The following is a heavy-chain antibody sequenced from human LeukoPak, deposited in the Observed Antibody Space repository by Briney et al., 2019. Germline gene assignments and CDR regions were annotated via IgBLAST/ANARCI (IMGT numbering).Heavy chain of an antibody. V-gene: IGHV3-48*03. Sequence: LSLTCTVSGGSISSYHWNWIRQPPGKGLEWVSYISSSGSTIYYADSVKGRFTISRDNAKNSLYLQMNSLRAADTAVYYCAELGITMIGGVWGKGTTVTISS. J-gene: IGHJ6*04. D-gene: IGHD3-10*02. CDR2: ISSSGSTI. CDR3: AELGITMIGGV. CDR1: GGSISSYH.